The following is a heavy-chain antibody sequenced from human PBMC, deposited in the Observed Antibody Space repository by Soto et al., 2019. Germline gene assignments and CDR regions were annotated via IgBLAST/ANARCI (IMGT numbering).Heavy chain of an antibody. V-gene: IGHV4-59*01. CDR3: ARDRGGYVMNYYDSSGYIDAFDI. J-gene: IGHJ3*02. D-gene: IGHD3-22*01. CDR1: GGSISSYY. Sequence: SETLSLTCTVSGGSISSYYWSWIRQPPGKGLEWIGYIYYSGSTNYNPSLRSRVTISVDTSKNQFSLKLSSVTAADTAVYYCARDRGGYVMNYYDSSGYIDAFDIWGQGTMVTVSS. CDR2: IYYSGST.